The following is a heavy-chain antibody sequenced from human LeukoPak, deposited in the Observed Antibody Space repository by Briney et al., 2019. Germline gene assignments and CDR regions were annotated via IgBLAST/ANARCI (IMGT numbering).Heavy chain of an antibody. CDR3: ARHRVDYNILTGYRRSDAFDI. V-gene: IGHV4-34*01. CDR2: INHSGTT. J-gene: IGHJ3*02. D-gene: IGHD3-9*01. Sequence: PSETLSLTCAVYGGSFSDYHWSWIRQPPGKGLEWIGEINHSGTTKYNPSLKSRVTISVDTSKNQFSLKLGSVTAADTAVYYCARHRVDYNILTGYRRSDAFDIWGQGTMVTVSS. CDR1: GGSFSDYH.